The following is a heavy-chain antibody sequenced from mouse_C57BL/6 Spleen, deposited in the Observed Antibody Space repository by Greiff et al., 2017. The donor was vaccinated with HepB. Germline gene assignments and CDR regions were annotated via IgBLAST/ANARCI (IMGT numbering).Heavy chain of an antibody. CDR3: ARSDYYGSSYAMDY. CDR2: IYPGDGDT. J-gene: IGHJ4*01. D-gene: IGHD1-1*01. Sequence: VEPGASVKISCKASGYAFSSSWMNWVKQRPGKGLEWIGRIYPGDGDTNYNGKFKGKATLTADKSSSTAYMQLSSLTSEDSAVYFCARSDYYGSSYAMDYWGQGTSVTVSS. V-gene: IGHV1-82*01. CDR1: GYAFSSSW.